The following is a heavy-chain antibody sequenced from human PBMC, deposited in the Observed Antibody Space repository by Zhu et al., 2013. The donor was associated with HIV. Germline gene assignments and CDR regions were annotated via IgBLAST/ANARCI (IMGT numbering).Heavy chain of an antibody. V-gene: IGHV4-39*07. Sequence: QVQLQESGPGLVKPSETLSLTCTVSGGSISSSSYYWGWIRQPPGKGLEWIGSIYYSGSTYYNPSLKSRVTISVDTSKNQFSLKLSSVTAADTAVYYCARDLWATVPAAIPPGWFDPLGPGNPGHRLL. J-gene: IGHJ5*02. CDR3: ARDLWATVPAAIPPGWFDP. CDR2: IYYSGST. CDR1: GGSISSSSYY. D-gene: IGHD2-2*02.